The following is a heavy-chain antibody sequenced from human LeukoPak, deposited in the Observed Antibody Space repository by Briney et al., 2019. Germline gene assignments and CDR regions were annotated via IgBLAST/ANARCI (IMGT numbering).Heavy chain of an antibody. D-gene: IGHD1-26*01. J-gene: IGHJ4*02. CDR2: INPNSGGT. CDR1: GYTFTVYY. CDR3: ARGGSIRLYFFDY. Sequence: ASVTLSFTPSGYTFTVYYIHWGRQTPRQRLEWMGWINPNSGGTNYAQKFQGRVTMTRDRSISTAYMALSRLRSDETLVYYGARGGSIRLYFFDYCGEGTLVTVSS. V-gene: IGHV1-2*02.